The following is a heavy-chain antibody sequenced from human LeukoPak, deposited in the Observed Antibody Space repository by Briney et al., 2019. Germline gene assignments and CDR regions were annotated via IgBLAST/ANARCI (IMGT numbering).Heavy chain of an antibody. CDR1: GYSFTNYW. J-gene: IGHJ4*02. D-gene: IGHD5-24*01. V-gene: IGHV5-51*01. CDR3: ARQGTDGYNRPWGSDY. Sequence: AGESLKISCKGSGYSFTNYWIGWVRQMPGKGLEWMGIIFPGDSDTRYSPSFQGQVTISADESISTAYLQWSSLKASDTAMYYCARQGTDGYNRPWGSDYWGQGTLVTVSS. CDR2: IFPGDSDT.